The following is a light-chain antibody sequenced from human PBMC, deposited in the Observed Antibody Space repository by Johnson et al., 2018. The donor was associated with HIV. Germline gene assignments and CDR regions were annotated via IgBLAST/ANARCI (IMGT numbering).Light chain of an antibody. CDR3: GTWDTSLSAYV. J-gene: IGLJ1*01. V-gene: IGLV1-51*01. Sequence: QSILTQPPSVSAAPGQKVTISCSGSSSNIGNNYVSWYQQLPGTAPKLLIYDNSKRPSGIPDRFSGSKSGTSATLGISGLQTGDEADYYCGTWDTSLSAYVVGTGTKGTVL. CDR2: DNS. CDR1: SSNIGNNY.